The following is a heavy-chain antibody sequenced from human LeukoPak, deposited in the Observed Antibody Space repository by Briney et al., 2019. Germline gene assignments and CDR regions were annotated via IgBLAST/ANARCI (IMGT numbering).Heavy chain of an antibody. D-gene: IGHD4-11*01. V-gene: IGHV1-18*01. CDR1: GYTFTSYG. J-gene: IGHJ6*02. CDR3: ARNSNYPTSYYYYGMDV. CDR2: ISAYNGNT. Sequence: ASVKVSCKASGYTFTSYGISWVRQAPGQGLEWMGWISAYNGNTNYAQKLQGRVTMTTDTSTSTAYMELRSLRSGDAAVYYCARNSNYPTSYYYYGMDVWGQGTTVTVSS.